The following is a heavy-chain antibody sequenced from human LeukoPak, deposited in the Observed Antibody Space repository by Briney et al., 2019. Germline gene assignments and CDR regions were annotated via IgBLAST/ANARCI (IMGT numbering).Heavy chain of an antibody. CDR1: GFTFSNAW. Sequence: PGGSLRLSCAASGFTFSNAWMSWVRQAPGKGLEWVGRIKSKTDGGTTDYAAPVKGRFTISRDDSKNTLYLQMNSLKTEDTAVYYCTTDFSSTSWHPPTAYWGQGTLVTVPS. J-gene: IGHJ4*02. V-gene: IGHV3-15*01. D-gene: IGHD2-2*01. CDR2: IKSKTDGGTT. CDR3: TTDFSSTSWHPPTAY.